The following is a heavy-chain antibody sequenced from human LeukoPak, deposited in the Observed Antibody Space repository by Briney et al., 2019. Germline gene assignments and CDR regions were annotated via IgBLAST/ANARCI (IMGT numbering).Heavy chain of an antibody. CDR2: TRDKARGYRT. D-gene: IGHD4-23*01. J-gene: IGHJ3*02. CDR1: GVTLSDHH. V-gene: IGHV3-72*01. Sequence: SGGSLRLSCAASGVTLSDHHMDWVRQAPGKGLEWVGRTRDKARGYRTEYAASVKDRFTISRDDSKTLVYLQMNSLKIEDTAVYYCARDGQEGGNSAFDIWGQGTVVTVYS. CDR3: ARDGQEGGNSAFDI.